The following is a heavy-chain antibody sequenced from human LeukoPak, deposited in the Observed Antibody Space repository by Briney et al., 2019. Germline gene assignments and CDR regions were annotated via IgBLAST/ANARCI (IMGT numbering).Heavy chain of an antibody. CDR1: GFTFSDYY. V-gene: IGHV3-11*01. CDR2: ISSSGSTI. CDR3: ARDHLSGDFDY. J-gene: IGHJ4*02. Sequence: GGSLRLSCAASGFTFSDYYMSGIRQAPGKGLEWVSYISSSGSTIYYADSVKGRFTISRDNAKNSLYLQMNSLRAEDTAVHYCARDHLSGDFDYWGQGTLVTVSS. D-gene: IGHD6-19*01.